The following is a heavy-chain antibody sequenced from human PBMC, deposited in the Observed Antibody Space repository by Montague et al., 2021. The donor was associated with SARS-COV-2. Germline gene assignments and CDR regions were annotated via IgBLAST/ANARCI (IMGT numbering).Heavy chain of an antibody. CDR2: ISYDGSNK. D-gene: IGHD2-21*02. V-gene: IGHV3-30*04. Sequence: SLRLSCAASGFTFSSYAMHWVRQAPGKGLEWVAVISYDGSNKYYVDSVKGRFTISRGNSKNTLYLQMNSLRAEDTAVYYCARDGDIVVVTDAFDIWGQVTMVTVSS. CDR1: GFTFSSYA. CDR3: ARDGDIVVVTDAFDI. J-gene: IGHJ3*02.